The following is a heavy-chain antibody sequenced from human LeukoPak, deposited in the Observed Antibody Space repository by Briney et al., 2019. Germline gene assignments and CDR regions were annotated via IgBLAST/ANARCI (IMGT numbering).Heavy chain of an antibody. CDR1: GGTFSSYA. J-gene: IGHJ4*02. D-gene: IGHD3-22*01. CDR2: IIPIFGTA. V-gene: IGHV1-69*05. Sequence: ASVKVSCKASGGTFSSYAISWVRQAPGQGLEWMGGIIPIFGTANYAQKFQGRVTMTTDTSTSTAYMELRSLRSDDTAVYYCAREGFTYYYDSSGSFDYWGQGTLVTVSS. CDR3: AREGFTYYYDSSGSFDY.